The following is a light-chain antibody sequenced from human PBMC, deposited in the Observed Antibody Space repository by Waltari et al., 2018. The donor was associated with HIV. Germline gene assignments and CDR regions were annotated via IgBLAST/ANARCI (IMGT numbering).Light chain of an antibody. V-gene: IGKV1-27*01. CDR1: QGIGSY. CDR3: QKYNSAPRT. J-gene: IGKJ1*01. CDR2: GAS. Sequence: DLQMTQSPSSLPPSLGDRVTITCRASQGIGSYLAWDRQKPGKVPELLIYGASTLQSGVPSRFSGSGSGTDFTLTISSRQPEDVATYFCQKYNSAPRTFGKGTKVEIK.